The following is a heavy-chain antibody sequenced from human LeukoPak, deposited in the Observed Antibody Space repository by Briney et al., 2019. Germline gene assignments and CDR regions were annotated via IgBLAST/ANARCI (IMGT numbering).Heavy chain of an antibody. Sequence: SETLSLTCTVSGGSISSGSYYWSWIRQPAGKGLEWTGRIYTSGSTNYNPSLKSRVTISVDTSKNQFSLKLSSVTAADTAVYYCARNIAARTDYYYGMDVWGQGTTVTVSS. D-gene: IGHD6-6*01. CDR1: GGSISSGSYY. CDR2: IYTSGST. V-gene: IGHV4-61*02. CDR3: ARNIAARTDYYYGMDV. J-gene: IGHJ6*02.